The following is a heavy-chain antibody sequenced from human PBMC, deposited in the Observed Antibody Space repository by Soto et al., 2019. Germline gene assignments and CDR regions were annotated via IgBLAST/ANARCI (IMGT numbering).Heavy chain of an antibody. CDR1: GFTFSSYG. Sequence: LRLSCAASGFTFSSYGMHWVRQAPGKGLEWVAVISYDGSNKYYADSVKGRFTISRDNSKNTLYLQMNSLRAEDTAVYYCAKGGHYYDSSGDSFDPWGQGTLVTVSS. V-gene: IGHV3-30*18. CDR2: ISYDGSNK. D-gene: IGHD3-22*01. CDR3: AKGGHYYDSSGDSFDP. J-gene: IGHJ5*02.